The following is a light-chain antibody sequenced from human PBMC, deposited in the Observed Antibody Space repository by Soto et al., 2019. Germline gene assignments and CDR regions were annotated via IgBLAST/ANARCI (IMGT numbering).Light chain of an antibody. CDR2: EVS. V-gene: IGLV2-8*01. J-gene: IGLJ1*01. CDR1: SSDVGRYNY. CDR3: VSYTSSTTYV. Sequence: QSALTQPPSASGSPGQSVTISCTGTSSDVGRYNYISWYQQRPGKAPKLIIYEVSKRPSGVPDRLSGFKYGNTASLTVSGLQAEDEADYYCVSYTSSTTYVFGTGTRSPS.